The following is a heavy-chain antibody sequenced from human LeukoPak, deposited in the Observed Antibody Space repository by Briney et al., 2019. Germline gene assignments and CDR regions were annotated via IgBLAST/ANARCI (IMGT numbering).Heavy chain of an antibody. J-gene: IGHJ5*02. D-gene: IGHD3-16*01. V-gene: IGHV3-7*01. CDR2: IKQDGSEK. CDR3: ARDRGGNWFDP. CDR1: GFTFSSYW. Sequence: GGSLRLSCAASGFTFSSYWMSWVRQAPGKGLEWVANIKQDGSEKYYVDSVKGRFTISRDNAKNSLYLQMNSLRAEGTAVYYCARDRGGNWFDPWGQGTLVTVSS.